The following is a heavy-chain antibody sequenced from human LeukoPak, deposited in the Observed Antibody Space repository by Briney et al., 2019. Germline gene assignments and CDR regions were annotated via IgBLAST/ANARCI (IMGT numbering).Heavy chain of an antibody. CDR3: ARRRLVVVPAAPPGGFDP. CDR1: GYTFTSYG. V-gene: IGHV1-18*01. D-gene: IGHD2-2*01. CDR2: ISAYNGNT. J-gene: IGHJ5*02. Sequence: GASVKVSCKASGYTFTSYGISWVRQAPGQGLEWMGWISAYNGNTNYAQKLQGRVTMTTDTSTSTAYMELRSLRSDDTAVYYCARRRLVVVPAAPPGGFDPWGQGTLVTVSS.